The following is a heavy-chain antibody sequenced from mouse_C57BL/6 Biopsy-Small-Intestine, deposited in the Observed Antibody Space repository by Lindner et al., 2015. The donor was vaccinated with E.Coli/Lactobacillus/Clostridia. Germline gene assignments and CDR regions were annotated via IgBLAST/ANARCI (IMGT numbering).Heavy chain of an antibody. D-gene: IGHD6-1*01. J-gene: IGHJ4*01. CDR3: ARDTSSSWYQLDH. CDR1: GYSFPSYV. V-gene: IGHV1-66*01. Sequence: SVKVSCKASGYSFPSYVMHWVRQAPGQRLEWMGWINVGNGTPRYSQKFQGRVIISRDTSASTAYMELGSLTSEDTAVYYCARDTSSSWYQLDHWGLGTLVTVSS. CDR2: INVGNGTP.